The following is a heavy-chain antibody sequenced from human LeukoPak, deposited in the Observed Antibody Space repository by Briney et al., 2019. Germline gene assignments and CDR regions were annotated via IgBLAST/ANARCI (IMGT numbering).Heavy chain of an antibody. CDR2: ISYDGSNK. Sequence: PGGSLRLSCAASGFTFSSYAMHWVRQAPGKGLEWVAVISYDGSNKYYADSVKGRFTISGDNSKNTLYLQMNSLRAEDTAVYYCARGFPAYSSSWYDFDYWGQGTLVTVSS. CDR3: ARGFPAYSSSWYDFDY. V-gene: IGHV3-30-3*01. D-gene: IGHD6-13*01. CDR1: GFTFSSYA. J-gene: IGHJ4*02.